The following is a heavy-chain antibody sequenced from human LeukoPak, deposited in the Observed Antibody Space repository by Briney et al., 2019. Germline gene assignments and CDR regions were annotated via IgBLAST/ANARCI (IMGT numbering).Heavy chain of an antibody. Sequence: GGSLRLSCAASGFTFDDYAMHWVRQAPGKGLEWVSGISWNSGSIGYADSVKGRFTISRDNSKNSLYLQMNSLRVEDTALYYCASHISWGQGTLVTVSS. V-gene: IGHV3-9*01. CDR3: ASHIS. J-gene: IGHJ4*02. CDR1: GFTFDDYA. CDR2: ISWNSGSI. D-gene: IGHD2-21*01.